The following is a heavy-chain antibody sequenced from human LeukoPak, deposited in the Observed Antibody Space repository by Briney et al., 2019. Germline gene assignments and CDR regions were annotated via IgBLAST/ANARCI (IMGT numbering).Heavy chain of an antibody. CDR2: ISISGSTI. J-gene: IGHJ4*02. Sequence: PGGSLRLSCAASGFTFSSCSMNWVRQAPGKGLEWVSYISISGSTIYYADSVKGRFTISRDNAKNSLYLQMNSLRAEDTAVFYCARDEGSSWYVSWYFDYWGQGTLVTVSS. CDR3: ARDEGSSWYVSWYFDY. V-gene: IGHV3-48*04. CDR1: GFTFSSCS. D-gene: IGHD6-13*01.